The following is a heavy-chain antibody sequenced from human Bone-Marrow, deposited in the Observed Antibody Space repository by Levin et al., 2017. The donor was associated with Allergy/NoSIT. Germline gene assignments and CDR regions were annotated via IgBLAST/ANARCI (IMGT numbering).Heavy chain of an antibody. CDR1: GFTFRSFS. CDR2: ISFDGSNK. V-gene: IGHV3-30*18. Sequence: PGGSLRLSCAASGFTFRSFSMHWVRQAPGKGLEWVAFISFDGSNKYYADSVKGRFAISRDNSKNTLYLQMNSLRAEDTAVFYCAKAELLSPPFDYWGQGTLVTVSS. D-gene: IGHD1-7*01. CDR3: AKAELLSPPFDY. J-gene: IGHJ4*02.